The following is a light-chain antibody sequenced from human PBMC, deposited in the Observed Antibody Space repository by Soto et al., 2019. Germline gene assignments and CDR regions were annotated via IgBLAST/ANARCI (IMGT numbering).Light chain of an antibody. CDR3: QQYNDDSPWT. Sequence: DIQMTQSPSTLSASVGDRVTITCRASQSIRSWLAWYQQKPGKAPNLLIYDASNLESGVPSRFSGSGSGTEFTLTISSLQPDDFATYYCQQYNDDSPWTFGLGTKVEIK. J-gene: IGKJ1*01. CDR2: DAS. V-gene: IGKV1-5*01. CDR1: QSIRSW.